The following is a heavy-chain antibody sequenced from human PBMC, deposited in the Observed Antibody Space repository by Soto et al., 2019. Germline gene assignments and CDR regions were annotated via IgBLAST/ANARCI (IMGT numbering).Heavy chain of an antibody. Sequence: QLQLQESGSGLVKPSQTLSLTCAVSGGGISSGGYSWRWIRQPPGKGLEWIGYIYHSGSTYYNPSLKRRVTISVDSSKNQFSLKLSSVTAADTAVYYCARGMTTVTTIDYWGQGTRVTVSS. D-gene: IGHD4-4*01. CDR3: ARGMTTVTTIDY. CDR1: GGGISSGGYS. J-gene: IGHJ4*02. V-gene: IGHV4-30-2*01. CDR2: IYHSGST.